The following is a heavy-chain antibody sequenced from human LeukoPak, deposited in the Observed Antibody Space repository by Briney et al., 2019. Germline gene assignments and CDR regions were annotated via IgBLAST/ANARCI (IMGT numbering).Heavy chain of an antibody. CDR2: VATDGTAP. V-gene: IGHV3-74*01. J-gene: IGHJ5*02. D-gene: IGHD4-23*01. CDR1: GFIFRTYW. Sequence: PGGSLRLSCAAAGFIFRTYWMHWVRQAPGKGLVWVSRVATDGTAPSYADSVKGRFTIFRDNAKNTLYLQMNSLSVEDTAVYYCARDVGPSGGNPAGSWGQGTLVTVSS. CDR3: ARDVGPSGGNPAGS.